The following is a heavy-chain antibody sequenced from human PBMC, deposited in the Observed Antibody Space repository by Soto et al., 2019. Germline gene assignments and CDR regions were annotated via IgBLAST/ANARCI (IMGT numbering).Heavy chain of an antibody. J-gene: IGHJ6*02. CDR3: ARRGGSSSRYYYYALDV. CDR2: IYSNGDT. Sequence: SETLSLTCSVSSGSMNNGGYYWSWIRQLPGKGLEWIGCIYSNGDTYYNPSLKSRVTISVDTSKNQFSLNLTSVTAADTAVYYCARRGGSSSRYYYYALDVWGQGTTVTVSS. CDR1: SGSMNNGGYY. D-gene: IGHD6-6*01. V-gene: IGHV4-31*03.